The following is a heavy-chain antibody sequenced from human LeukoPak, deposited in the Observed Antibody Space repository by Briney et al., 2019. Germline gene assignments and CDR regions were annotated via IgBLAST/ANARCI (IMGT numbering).Heavy chain of an antibody. D-gene: IGHD3-10*01. V-gene: IGHV4-59*01. Sequence: RQPPGKGLEWIGYIYYSGSTNYNPSLKSRVTISVDTSKNQFSLKLSSVTAADTAVYCCARGGVGNWFDPWGQGTLVTVSS. J-gene: IGHJ5*02. CDR2: IYYSGST. CDR3: ARGGVGNWFDP.